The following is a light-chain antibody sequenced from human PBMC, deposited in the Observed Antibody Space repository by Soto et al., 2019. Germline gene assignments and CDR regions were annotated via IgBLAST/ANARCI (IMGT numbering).Light chain of an antibody. V-gene: IGKV1-5*01. Sequence: DIQMTQSPSTLSASVGDRVTITCRASQSISSWLAWYQQKLGRAPRLLIYDASSLESGVPSRFSGSGYGTEFTLTISSLQPEDFAVYYCQQDYNLPKTFGQGTKVDI. CDR3: QQDYNLPKT. CDR2: DAS. CDR1: QSISSW. J-gene: IGKJ1*01.